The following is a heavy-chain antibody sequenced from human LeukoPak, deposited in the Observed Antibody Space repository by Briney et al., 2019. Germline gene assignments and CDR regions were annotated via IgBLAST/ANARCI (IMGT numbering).Heavy chain of an antibody. V-gene: IGHV3-23*01. D-gene: IGHD2-8*01. CDR1: GFPFSIYE. CDR3: AKDRSCTNNICHGDFDY. CDR2: ISGSGGDT. J-gene: IGHJ4*02. Sequence: GGSLRLSCAVSGFPFSIYEMNWVRQAPGKGLEWVSGISGSGGDTYYADSVKGRFTISRDNSKNTLYLQMNSLRAEDTAVYYCAKDRSCTNNICHGDFDYWGQGTLVTVSS.